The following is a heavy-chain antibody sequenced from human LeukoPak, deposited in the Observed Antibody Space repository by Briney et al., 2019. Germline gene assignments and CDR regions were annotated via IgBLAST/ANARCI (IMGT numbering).Heavy chain of an antibody. CDR3: AKVGARGCSSSTCFIY. Sequence: GSLRLSCAASGFTFRSYAMSWVRQAPGKGLEWVSAVSGSGDTTYYADSVKGRFTISRDNSKTTVSLQMNNLRPEDTAAYYCAKVGARGCSSSTCFIYWGQGTLVTVSS. J-gene: IGHJ4*02. V-gene: IGHV3-23*01. D-gene: IGHD2-2*01. CDR1: GFTFRSYA. CDR2: VSGSGDTT.